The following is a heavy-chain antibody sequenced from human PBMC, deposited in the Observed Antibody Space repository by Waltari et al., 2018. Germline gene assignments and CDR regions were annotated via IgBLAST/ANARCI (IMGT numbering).Heavy chain of an antibody. J-gene: IGHJ5*02. CDR1: GYSISSGSY. D-gene: IGHD3-3*01. CDR2: IYHSGST. Sequence: QVQLQESGPGLVKPSETLSLTCAVSGYSISSGSYWGWTRQPPGKGLEWIGSIYHSGSTYYNPSLKSRVTISVDTSKNQFSLKLSSVTAADTAVYYCAREVLDDFWSGYSGGWFDPWGQGTLVTVSS. V-gene: IGHV4-38-2*02. CDR3: AREVLDDFWSGYSGGWFDP.